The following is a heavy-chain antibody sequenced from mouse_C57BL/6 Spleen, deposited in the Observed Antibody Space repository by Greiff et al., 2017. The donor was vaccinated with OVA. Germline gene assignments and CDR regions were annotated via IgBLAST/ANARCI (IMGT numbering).Heavy chain of an antibody. J-gene: IGHJ2*01. V-gene: IGHV1-80*01. CDR2: IYPGDGDT. CDR1: GYAFSSYW. Sequence: VKLQESGAELVKPGASVKISCKASGYAFSSYWMNWVKQRPGKGLEWIGQIYPGDGDTNYNGKFKGKATLTADKSSSTAYMQLSSLTSEESAVYFCARPDRGSSRNFDYWGQGTTLTVSS. D-gene: IGHD1-1*01. CDR3: ARPDRGSSRNFDY.